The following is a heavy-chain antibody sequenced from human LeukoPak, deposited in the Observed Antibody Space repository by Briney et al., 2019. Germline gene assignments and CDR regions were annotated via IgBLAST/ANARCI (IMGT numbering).Heavy chain of an antibody. D-gene: IGHD7-27*01. CDR2: IYYSGST. Sequence: NPSETLSLTCTVSGGSISSSSYYWGWIRQPPGKGLEWIGSIYYSGSTYYNPSLKSRVTISVDTSKNQFSLKLSSVTAADTAVYYCARDLSWGNLFDYWGQGTLVTVSS. J-gene: IGHJ4*02. V-gene: IGHV4-39*02. CDR1: GGSISSSSYY. CDR3: ARDLSWGNLFDY.